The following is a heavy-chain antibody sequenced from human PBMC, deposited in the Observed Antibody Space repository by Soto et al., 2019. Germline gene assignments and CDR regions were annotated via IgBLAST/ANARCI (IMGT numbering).Heavy chain of an antibody. CDR1: GFNFGDYA. D-gene: IGHD4-17*01. V-gene: IGHV3-49*03. Sequence: GGSLRLSSTASGFNFGDYAMSWFRQAPGKGLEWVGFIRSKAYGGTTEYAASVKGRFTVSRDDSKSIAYLQMNSLKTEDTAVYYCTRAPPNYGDYDYWGQGTLVTVSS. CDR3: TRAPPNYGDYDY. CDR2: IRSKAYGGTT. J-gene: IGHJ4*02.